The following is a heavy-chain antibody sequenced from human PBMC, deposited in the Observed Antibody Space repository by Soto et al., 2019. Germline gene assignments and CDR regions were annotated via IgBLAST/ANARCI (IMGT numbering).Heavy chain of an antibody. CDR2: ISAYNGNT. J-gene: IGHJ5*02. V-gene: IGHV1-18*04. CDR1: GYTFTSYG. Sequence: ASVKVSCKASGYTFTSYGISWVRQAPGQGLEWMGWISAYNGNTNYAQKLQGRVTMTTDTSTSTAYMELRSLRSDDTAVYYCAKDPSQNYYDSSCYRFDPWGQGTLVTVSS. D-gene: IGHD3-22*01. CDR3: AKDPSQNYYDSSCYRFDP.